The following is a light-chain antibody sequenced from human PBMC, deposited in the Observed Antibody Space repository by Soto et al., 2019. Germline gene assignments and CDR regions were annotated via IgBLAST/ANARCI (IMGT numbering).Light chain of an antibody. CDR3: LQYGSSPWT. J-gene: IGKJ1*01. V-gene: IGKV3-20*01. CDR2: GVS. Sequence: EIVLTQSPGTLSLSPGERATLSCRASQSVSSNYLAWYQQKPGQAPRLLMYGVSSRATGIPDRFSGSGSGTDFTLTISRLELEDFAVYYCLQYGSSPWTFGQGTKVEIK. CDR1: QSVSSNY.